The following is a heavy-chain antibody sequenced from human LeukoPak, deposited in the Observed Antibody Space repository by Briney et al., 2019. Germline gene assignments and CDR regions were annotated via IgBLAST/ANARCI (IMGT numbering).Heavy chain of an antibody. CDR1: GLTFSTAW. Sequence: PGGSLRLSCAASGLTFSTAWMIWVRQPPGKGREWVVRIESEIDGGTADCGARAKGRFTIPRDDSKHTLSLQMNSLKPEDTAIYYCTTAARFAPWGQGTLVTVSS. CDR2: IESEIDGGTA. V-gene: IGHV3-15*04. J-gene: IGHJ5*02. CDR3: TTAARFAP.